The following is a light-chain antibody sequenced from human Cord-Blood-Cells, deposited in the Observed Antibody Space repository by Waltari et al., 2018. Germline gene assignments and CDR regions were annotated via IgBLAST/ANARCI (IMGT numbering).Light chain of an antibody. Sequence: QSALTQPDSVSGSPGQSITIPSTGTSSDVGGYNYVSCYQQPPGKAPKLMIYDVSNRPSGVSNRFSGSKSGNTASLTISGLQAEDEADYYCSSYTSSSTYVFGTGTKVTVL. V-gene: IGLV2-14*01. CDR1: SSDVGGYNY. CDR2: DVS. J-gene: IGLJ1*01. CDR3: SSYTSSSTYV.